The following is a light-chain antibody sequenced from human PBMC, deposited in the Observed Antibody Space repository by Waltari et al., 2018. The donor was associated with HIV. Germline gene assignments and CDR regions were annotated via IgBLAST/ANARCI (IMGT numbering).Light chain of an antibody. Sequence: SAGLTQDPAVSVALVQTVRITFQGSSLSGFSAHRYQQKPGQAPLLVIYGKNNRPSVIPDRFSGSCSGNTASLTITGAQAEDEADYYCNSRDISGYPYVFATGTKVTVL. CDR2: GKN. CDR3: NSRDISGYPYV. V-gene: IGLV3-19*01. CDR1: SLSGFS. J-gene: IGLJ1*01.